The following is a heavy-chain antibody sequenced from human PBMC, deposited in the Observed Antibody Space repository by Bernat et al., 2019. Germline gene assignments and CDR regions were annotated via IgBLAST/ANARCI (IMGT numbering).Heavy chain of an antibody. CDR2: ISYDGSNK. J-gene: IGHJ4*02. CDR1: GFTFSSYA. CDR3: ARSGYSSGGLDY. Sequence: QVQLVESGGGVVQPGRSLRLSCAASGFTFSSYAMHWVRQAPGKGLEWVAVISYDGSNKYYADSVKGRFTITRDNSKNTLYLQMNSLRAEDTAVYDCARSGYSSGGLDYWGQGTLVTVSS. D-gene: IGHD6-19*01. V-gene: IGHV3-30-3*01.